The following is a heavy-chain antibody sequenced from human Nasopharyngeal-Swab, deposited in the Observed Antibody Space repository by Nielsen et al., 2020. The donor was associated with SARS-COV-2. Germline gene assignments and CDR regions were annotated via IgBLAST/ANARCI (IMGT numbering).Heavy chain of an antibody. D-gene: IGHD2-15*01. V-gene: IGHV4-4*02. J-gene: IGHJ4*02. Sequence: GSLRLSCAVSGGSISSSNWWSWVRQPPGKGLEWIGEIYHSESTNYNPSLKSRVTISVDKSKNQFSLKLSSVTAADTAVYYCARGYCSGGSCSFDYWGQGTLVTVSS. CDR1: GGSISSSNW. CDR2: IYHSEST. CDR3: ARGYCSGGSCSFDY.